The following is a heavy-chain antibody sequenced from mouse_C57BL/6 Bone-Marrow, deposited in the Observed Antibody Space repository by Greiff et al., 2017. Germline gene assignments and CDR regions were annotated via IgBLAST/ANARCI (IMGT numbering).Heavy chain of an antibody. CDR3: TTGPYFDY. CDR1: GFNIKDDY. Sequence: EVQLQQSGAELVRPGASVKLSCTASGFNIKDDYMHWVKQRPEQGLEWIGWIDPENGDTEYASKFQGKATITADTSSNTAYLQLSSLPSEDTAVYYCTTGPYFDYWGQGTTLTVSS. J-gene: IGHJ2*01. V-gene: IGHV14-4*01. CDR2: IDPENGDT. D-gene: IGHD3-1*01.